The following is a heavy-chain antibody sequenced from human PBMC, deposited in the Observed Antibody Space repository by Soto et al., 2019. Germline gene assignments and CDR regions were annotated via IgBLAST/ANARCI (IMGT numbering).Heavy chain of an antibody. CDR3: ARRKYDFWSGYYQNYYYGMDA. V-gene: IGHV5-10-1*01. D-gene: IGHD3-3*01. Sequence: GESLKISCKGSGYSFTSYWISWVRQMPGKGLEWMGRIDPSDSYTNYSPSFQGHVTISADKSISTAYLQWSSLKASDTAMYYCARRKYDFWSGYYQNYYYGMDAWGQGTTVTVSS. J-gene: IGHJ6*02. CDR2: IDPSDSYT. CDR1: GYSFTSYW.